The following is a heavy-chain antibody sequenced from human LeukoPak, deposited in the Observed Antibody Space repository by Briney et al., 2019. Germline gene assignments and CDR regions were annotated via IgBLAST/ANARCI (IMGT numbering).Heavy chain of an antibody. D-gene: IGHD3-22*01. Sequence: SETLSLTCAVYGGSFSGYYWSWIRQPPGKGLEWIGEINHSGSTNYNPSLKSRVTISVDTSKNQFSLKLSSVTAADTAVYYCARGDSSGYSIGVWFDPWGQGTLVTVSS. J-gene: IGHJ5*02. CDR1: GGSFSGYY. CDR2: INHSGST. V-gene: IGHV4-34*01. CDR3: ARGDSSGYSIGVWFDP.